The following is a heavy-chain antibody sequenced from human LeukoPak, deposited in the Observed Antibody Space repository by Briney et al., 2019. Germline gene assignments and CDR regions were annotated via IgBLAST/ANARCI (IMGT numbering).Heavy chain of an antibody. CDR1: GGSISSYY. D-gene: IGHD3-3*01. J-gene: IGHJ4*02. CDR2: IYYSGST. V-gene: IGHV4-59*01. Sequence: SETLSLTCTVSGGSISSYYWSWIRQPPGKGLEWIGYIYYSGSTNYNPSLKSRVTISVDTSKNQFSLKLSSVTAADTAVYYCARTLLGFWSGRSHFDYWGQGTLVTVPS. CDR3: ARTLLGFWSGRSHFDY.